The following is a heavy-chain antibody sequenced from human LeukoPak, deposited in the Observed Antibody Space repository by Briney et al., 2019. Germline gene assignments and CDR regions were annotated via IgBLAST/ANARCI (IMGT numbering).Heavy chain of an antibody. Sequence: PSETLSLTCTVSGGSISSYYWSWIRQPPGKGLEWIGYIYYSGSTNYNPSLKSRVTISVDTSKNQFSLKLSSVTAADTAVYYCARQTPSRIDYWGQGTLVTVSS. CDR2: IYYSGST. J-gene: IGHJ4*02. V-gene: IGHV4-59*01. CDR3: ARQTPSRIDY. CDR1: GGSISSYY.